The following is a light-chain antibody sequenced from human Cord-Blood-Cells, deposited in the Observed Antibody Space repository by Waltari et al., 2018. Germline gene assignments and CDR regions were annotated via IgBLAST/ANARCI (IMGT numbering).Light chain of an antibody. V-gene: IGKV3D-15*01. CDR3: QQYNNWPPGT. J-gene: IGKJ1*01. CDR1: QSVSSN. Sequence: EIVMTQSPATLSVSPGERATLSCRASQSVSSNLAWYQQKPGQAPRLLIYGASTRATVIPASFSGSGSVTKFTHTISILQSEDFAVYYCQQYNNWPPGTFGQGTRVEIK. CDR2: GAS.